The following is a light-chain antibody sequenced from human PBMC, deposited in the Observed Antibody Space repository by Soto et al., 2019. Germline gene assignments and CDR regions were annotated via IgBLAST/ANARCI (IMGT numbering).Light chain of an antibody. V-gene: IGKV3-15*01. CDR3: QQYSTWPPRYT. CDR2: VAS. CDR1: QSVGSN. Sequence: DIVMTQSPATLSVSPGERATLSCRASQSVGSNLAWYHQRPGQAPRLLIYVASIRAPGLPARFSGSGSMTQFTLTISSLQSEDFGVYYCQQYSTWPPRYTFGQGTKLEI. J-gene: IGKJ2*01.